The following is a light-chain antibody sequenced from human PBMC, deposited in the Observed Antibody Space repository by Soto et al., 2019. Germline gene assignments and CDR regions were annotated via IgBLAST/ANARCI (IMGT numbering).Light chain of an antibody. CDR3: QQRRSWPLT. J-gene: IGKJ4*01. CDR2: DAS. Sequence: ETVLTQSPATLSLSPGERATLSCRASQSVSSFLLWYQQKPGQAPRLLIYDASNMATGIPARFSGSGSGTDFTLTISSLEPEDFAVYYCQQRRSWPLTFGGGTKVEI. V-gene: IGKV3-11*01. CDR1: QSVSSF.